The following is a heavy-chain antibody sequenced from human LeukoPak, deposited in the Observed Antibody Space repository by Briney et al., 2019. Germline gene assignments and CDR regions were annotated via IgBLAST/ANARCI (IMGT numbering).Heavy chain of an antibody. CDR3: ARDRHAYSGTDY. Sequence: SETLSLTCTVSGASVSSGTYFWSWIRQPPGKGLEWIGYISNSGSTNYNPSLKSRDTISADTSKNQFSLKLSSVTAADTAVYYCARDRHAYSGTDYWGQGTLVTVSS. V-gene: IGHV4-61*01. D-gene: IGHD1-26*01. J-gene: IGHJ4*02. CDR1: GASVSSGTYF. CDR2: ISNSGST.